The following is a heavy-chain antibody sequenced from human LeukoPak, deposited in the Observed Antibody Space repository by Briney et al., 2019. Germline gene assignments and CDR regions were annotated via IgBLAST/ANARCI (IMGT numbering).Heavy chain of an antibody. V-gene: IGHV4-4*09. CDR3: ARDRQTTIFGVVTRHYYYMDV. D-gene: IGHD3-3*01. J-gene: IGHJ6*03. CDR2: IYTSGST. CDR1: GGSISSYY. Sequence: SETLSLTCTVSGGSISSYYWSWIRQPPGKGLEWIGYIYTSGSTNYNPSLKSRVTMSVDTSKNQFSLKLSSVTAADTAVYYCARDRQTTIFGVVTRHYYYMDVWGKGTTVTVSS.